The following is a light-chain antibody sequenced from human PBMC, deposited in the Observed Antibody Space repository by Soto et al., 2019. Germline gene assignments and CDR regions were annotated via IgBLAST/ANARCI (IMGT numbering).Light chain of an antibody. CDR1: QSVSSSY. CDR3: QQRSNWPSIT. Sequence: EIVLTQSPGTLSLSPGERATLSCRASQSVSSSYLAWYQQKPGQAPRLIIYGASIRATGIPDRFSGSGSGTDFTLTISSLEPEDFAVYYCQQRSNWPSITFGQGTRLEIK. J-gene: IGKJ5*01. V-gene: IGKV3D-20*02. CDR2: GAS.